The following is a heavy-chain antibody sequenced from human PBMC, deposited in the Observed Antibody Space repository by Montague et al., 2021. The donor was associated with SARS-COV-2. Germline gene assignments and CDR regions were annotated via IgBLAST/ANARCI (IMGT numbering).Heavy chain of an antibody. CDR2: INYGGRT. Sequence: SETLSLTCAVYSGSFSDYHWTWIRQSPGGGLEWIGQINYGGRTKYNPSLKSRVTISIDTSKNQFSLQLTSVTAADTAVYYCARGAPGYWGQGTLVTVSS. D-gene: IGHD1-1*01. V-gene: IGHV4-34*01. J-gene: IGHJ4*02. CDR1: SGSFSDYH. CDR3: ARGAPGY.